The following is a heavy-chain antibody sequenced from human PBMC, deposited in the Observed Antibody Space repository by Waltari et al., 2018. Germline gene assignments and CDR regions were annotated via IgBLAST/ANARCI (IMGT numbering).Heavy chain of an antibody. J-gene: IGHJ4*02. D-gene: IGHD1-26*01. CDR3: ASLVGATEFDY. CDR2: ISSSSSYI. CDR1: VFPFSSAI. V-gene: IGHV3-21*01. Sequence: EVQLVESGGGLVKLGVSLRLSCAPSVFPFSSAIMTGVRQAPGKGLEWVSSISSSSSYIYYADSVKGRFTISRGNAKNSLYLQMNSLRAEDTAVYYCASLVGATEFDYWGQGTLVTVSS.